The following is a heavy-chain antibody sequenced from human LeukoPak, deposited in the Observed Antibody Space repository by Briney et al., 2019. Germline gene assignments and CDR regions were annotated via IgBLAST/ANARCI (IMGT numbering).Heavy chain of an antibody. V-gene: IGHV1-2*02. D-gene: IGHD5-18*01. J-gene: IGHJ4*02. CDR1: GYTFTSYA. Sequence: RASVRVSCKASGYTFTSYAMNWVRQAPGQGLEWMGWINPNSGGTNYAQKFQGRVTMTRDTSISTAYMELSRLRSDDTAVYYCAREGQTLLGYSYGVLIDYWGQGTLVTVSS. CDR2: INPNSGGT. CDR3: AREGQTLLGYSYGVLIDY.